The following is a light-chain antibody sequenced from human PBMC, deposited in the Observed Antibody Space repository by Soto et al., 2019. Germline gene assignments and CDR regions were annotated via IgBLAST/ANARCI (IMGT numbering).Light chain of an antibody. Sequence: DIRMTQYPSSLSASVGDRVTITCRASQSISSYLNWYQQKPGKAPKLLIYAASSLQSGVPSRFSGSGSGTDFTLTISSLQPDDFATYYCQPSYSTLWTFGQGTKVEIK. J-gene: IGKJ1*01. CDR3: QPSYSTLWT. CDR1: QSISSY. CDR2: AAS. V-gene: IGKV1-39*01.